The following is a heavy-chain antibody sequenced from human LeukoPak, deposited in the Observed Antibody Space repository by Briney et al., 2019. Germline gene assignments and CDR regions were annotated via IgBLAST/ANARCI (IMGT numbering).Heavy chain of an antibody. CDR1: GGSFSGYY. D-gene: IGHD6-13*01. CDR2: INHSGST. Sequence: PSETLSLTCAVSGGSFSGYYWSWIRQPPGKGLEWIAEINHSGSTNYNPSLKSRVTISVDTSKNQFSLKLSSVTAADTAVYYCARGYSSYYMDVWGKGTTVTVSS. V-gene: IGHV4-34*01. CDR3: ARGYSSYYMDV. J-gene: IGHJ6*03.